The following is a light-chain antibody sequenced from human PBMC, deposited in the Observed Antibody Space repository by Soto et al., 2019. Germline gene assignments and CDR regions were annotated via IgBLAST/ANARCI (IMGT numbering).Light chain of an antibody. J-gene: IGKJ3*01. CDR2: AAS. CDR3: QQSYSTQFT. V-gene: IGKV1-39*01. CDR1: QSISSY. Sequence: DIQMTQSPSSLSASVGDRVTITCRASQSISSYLNWYQQKPGKAPKLLIYAASSLQSGVPSRFSGSGSGTDFTLTISSLQPEDFATYYCQQSYSTQFTFGPGPKVDIK.